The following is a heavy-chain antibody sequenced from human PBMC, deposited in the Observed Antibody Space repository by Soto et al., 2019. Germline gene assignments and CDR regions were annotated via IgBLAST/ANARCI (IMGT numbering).Heavy chain of an antibody. Sequence: QVQLQQWGAGLLKPSETLSLTCAVYGGSFSGYYWSWIRQPPGKGLEWIGEINHSGSTNYNPSLKRRVTTSVDTSKNQFSLKLSSVTAADTAVYYCARGRDAGRSFDYWGQGTLVTVSS. CDR2: INHSGST. J-gene: IGHJ4*02. CDR3: ARGRDAGRSFDY. V-gene: IGHV4-34*01. CDR1: GGSFSGYY.